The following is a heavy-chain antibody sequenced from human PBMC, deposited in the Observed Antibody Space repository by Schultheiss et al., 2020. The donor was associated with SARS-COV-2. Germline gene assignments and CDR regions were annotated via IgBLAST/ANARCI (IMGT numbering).Heavy chain of an antibody. V-gene: IGHV3-33*01. D-gene: IGHD1-26*01. J-gene: IGHJ4*02. CDR2: IWYDGSNK. CDR1: GFTFSSYG. CDR3: ARDLIVGATDFDY. Sequence: GGSLRLSCAASGFTFSSYGMHWVRQAPGKGLEWVAVIWYDGSNKYYADSVKGRFTISRDNSKNTLYLQMNSLRAEDTAVYYCARDLIVGATDFDYWGQGTLVIVSS.